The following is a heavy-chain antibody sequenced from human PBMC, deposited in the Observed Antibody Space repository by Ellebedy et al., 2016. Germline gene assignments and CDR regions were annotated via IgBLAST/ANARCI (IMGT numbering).Heavy chain of an antibody. V-gene: IGHV1-18*01. J-gene: IGHJ4*02. CDR1: GYTFTSYG. Sequence: ASVKVSXXASGYTFTSYGISWVRQAPGQGLEWMGWISAYNGNTNYAQKLQGRVTMTTDTSTSTAYMELRSLRSDDTAVYYCARGSAYYDILTGYPNLDYWGQGTLVTVSS. CDR3: ARGSAYYDILTGYPNLDY. CDR2: ISAYNGNT. D-gene: IGHD3-9*01.